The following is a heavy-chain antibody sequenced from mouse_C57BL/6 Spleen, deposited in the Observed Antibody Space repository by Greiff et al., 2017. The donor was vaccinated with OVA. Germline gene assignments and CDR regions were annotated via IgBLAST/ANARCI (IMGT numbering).Heavy chain of an antibody. V-gene: IGHV1-62-2*01. J-gene: IGHJ3*01. CDR3: ARHGPIDSSGYSPFAY. CDR1: GYTFTEYT. D-gene: IGHD3-2*02. CDR2: FYPGSGSI. Sequence: QVQLKQPGAELVMPGASVKLSCKASGYTFTEYTIHWVKQRSGQGLEWIGWFYPGSGSIKYNEKFKDKATLTADKSSSTVYMELSRLTSEDSAVYFCARHGPIDSSGYSPFAYWGQGTLVTVSA.